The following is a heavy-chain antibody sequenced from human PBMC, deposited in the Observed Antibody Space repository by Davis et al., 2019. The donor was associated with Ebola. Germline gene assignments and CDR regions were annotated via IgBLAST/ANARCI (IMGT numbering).Heavy chain of an antibody. V-gene: IGHV1-18*01. D-gene: IGHD3-22*01. CDR1: GSPFPSYG. CDR2: ISAYNGNT. CDR3: AREPRPYYYDSSGYYPY. J-gene: IGHJ4*02. Sequence: ASVKVSCKASGSPFPSYGISWVRQAPGQGLEWMGWISAYNGNTNYAQKLQGRVTMTTDTSTSTAYMELRSLRSDDTAVYYCAREPRPYYYDSSGYYPYWGQGTLVTVSS.